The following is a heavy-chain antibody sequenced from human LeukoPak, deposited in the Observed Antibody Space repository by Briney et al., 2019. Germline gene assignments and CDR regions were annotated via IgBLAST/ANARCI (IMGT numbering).Heavy chain of an antibody. CDR3: ARDLFPINWFES. J-gene: IGHJ5*01. CDR1: GGSVTKYY. CDR2: IFHTGIT. D-gene: IGHD2-2*02. Sequence: SETLSLTCTVSGGSVTKYYWHWIRQAPGKGLGWIGFIFHTGITNYNPSLKSRVTISVDTSKNQFSLKLTSVTAADTAVYFCARDLFPINWFESWGQGTLVTVSS. V-gene: IGHV4-59*02.